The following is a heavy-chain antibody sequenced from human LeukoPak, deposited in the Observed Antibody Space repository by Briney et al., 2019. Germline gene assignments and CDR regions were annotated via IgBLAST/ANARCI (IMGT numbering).Heavy chain of an antibody. Sequence: SETLSLTSTVSGGSISTYYWSWIRQPPGKGLEWIGYIYYSGSTNYNPSLKSRVTISVDTSKKQFSLKLSSVTAADTAVYYCAREYYYDSSGYYPPHAFDIWGQGTMVTVSS. CDR2: IYYSGST. CDR1: GGSISTYY. J-gene: IGHJ3*02. V-gene: IGHV4-59*01. D-gene: IGHD3-22*01. CDR3: AREYYYDSSGYYPPHAFDI.